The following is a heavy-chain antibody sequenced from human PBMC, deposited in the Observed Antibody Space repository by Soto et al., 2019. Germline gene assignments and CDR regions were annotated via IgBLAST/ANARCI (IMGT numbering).Heavy chain of an antibody. CDR2: IKTDGTAT. CDR1: GFTFSSYW. V-gene: IGHV3-74*03. D-gene: IGHD3-22*01. CDR3: AKDLLYYDSSYFDY. J-gene: IGHJ4*03. Sequence: PGGSLRLSCAASGFTFSSYWMHWVRQDPGKGLVWVSSIKTDGTATQYADSVKGRFTVSRDNAKNTLYLQMNSLRAEDTAVYYCAKDLLYYDSSYFDYWGQGTMVTVSS.